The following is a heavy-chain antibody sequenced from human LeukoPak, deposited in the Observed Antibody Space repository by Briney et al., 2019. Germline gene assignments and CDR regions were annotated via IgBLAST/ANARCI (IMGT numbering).Heavy chain of an antibody. CDR3: ARQATRGVVVIASGAFDI. D-gene: IGHD2-21*01. CDR1: GGSISSSSYY. Sequence: SETLSLTCTVSGGSISSSSYYWGWIRQPPGKGLEWIGSIYYSGSTYYNPSLKSRVTISVDTSKNQFSLKLSSVTAADTAVYYSARQATRGVVVIASGAFDIWGQETMVTVSS. V-gene: IGHV4-39*01. CDR2: IYYSGST. J-gene: IGHJ3*02.